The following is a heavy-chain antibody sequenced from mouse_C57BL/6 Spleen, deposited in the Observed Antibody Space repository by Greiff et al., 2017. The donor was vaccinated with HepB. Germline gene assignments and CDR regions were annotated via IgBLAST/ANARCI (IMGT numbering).Heavy chain of an antibody. J-gene: IGHJ2*01. V-gene: IGHV1-22*01. CDR2: INPNNGGT. CDR1: GYTFTDYN. D-gene: IGHD3-2*02. CDR3: VYSSGYPFDY. Sequence: EVKLVESGPELVKPGASVKMSCKASGYTFTDYNMHWVKQSHGKSLEWIGYINPNNGGTSYNQKFKGKATLTVNKASSTAYMELRSLTSEDSAVYYCVYSSGYPFDYWGQGTTLTVSS.